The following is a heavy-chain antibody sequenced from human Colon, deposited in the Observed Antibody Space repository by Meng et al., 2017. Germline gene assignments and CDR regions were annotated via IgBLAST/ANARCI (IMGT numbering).Heavy chain of an antibody. CDR3: ARLGGPYDYVWGRTY. V-gene: IGHV3-48*03. Sequence: GESLKISCAASGFTFSSYEMNWVRQAPGKGLEWVSYISSSGSTIYYADSVKGRFTISRDNAKNSLYLQMNSLRAEDTAVYYCARLGGPYDYVWGRTYWGQRTLVTVSS. CDR2: ISSSGSTI. CDR1: GFTFSSYE. D-gene: IGHD3-16*01. J-gene: IGHJ4*02.